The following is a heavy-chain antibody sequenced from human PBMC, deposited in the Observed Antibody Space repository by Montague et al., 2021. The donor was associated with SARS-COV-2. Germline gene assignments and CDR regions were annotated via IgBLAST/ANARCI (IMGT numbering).Heavy chain of an antibody. J-gene: IGHJ3*02. D-gene: IGHD3-9*01. V-gene: IGHV4-39*01. CDR2: PSYSGTT. Sequence: SETLSLTCTVSGGSIGSNTNYWNWIRQPPGKGLEWIGSPSYSGTTYYNPSLKSRVTISVDTSENQFSLKSSSVTATDAAVYYCARRRRRSDILTGYRDGFDIWGRGTMVTVSS. CDR1: GGSIGSNTNY. CDR3: ARRRRRSDILTGYRDGFDI.